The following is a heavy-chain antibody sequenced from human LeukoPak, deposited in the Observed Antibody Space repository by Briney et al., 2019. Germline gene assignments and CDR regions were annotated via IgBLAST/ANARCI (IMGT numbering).Heavy chain of an antibody. V-gene: IGHV4-34*01. CDR3: ARGGHYYDSSGYYRLGY. Sequence: SETLSLTCAVYGGSFSGYYWSWIRQPPGKGLEWIGEINHSGSTYYNPSLKSRVTISVDTSKNQFSLKLSSVTAADTAVYYCARGGHYYDSSGYYRLGYWGQGTLVTVSS. J-gene: IGHJ4*02. CDR2: INHSGST. D-gene: IGHD3-22*01. CDR1: GGSFSGYY.